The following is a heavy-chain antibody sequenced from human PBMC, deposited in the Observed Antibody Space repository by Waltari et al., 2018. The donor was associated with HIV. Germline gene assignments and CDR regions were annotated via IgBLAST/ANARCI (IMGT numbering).Heavy chain of an antibody. D-gene: IGHD6-19*01. CDR1: GFTFSNYE. J-gene: IGHJ6*02. CDR3: ARDLGGSGCYDYYYGMDV. Sequence: EVQLVESGGGLVQPGGSLRLSCAASGFTFSNYEMNWVRQAPGKGLELVSYISSSGNTRHYADSGKGRFTISKDNAKNALYLQTNSLRAEDTAVYYCARDLGGSGCYDYYYGMDVWGQGTTVTVAS. CDR2: ISSSGNTR. V-gene: IGHV3-48*03.